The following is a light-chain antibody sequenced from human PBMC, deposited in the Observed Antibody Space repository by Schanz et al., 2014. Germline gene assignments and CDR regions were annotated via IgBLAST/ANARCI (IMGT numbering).Light chain of an antibody. V-gene: IGKV3-20*01. J-gene: IGKJ2*01. CDR3: QQYGSSVMYT. CDR1: QSISGYD. CDR2: GAS. Sequence: EIVLTQSPGTLSLSPGEGATLSCRASQSISGYDLAWYQQKPGQAPRLLIYGASTRATGIPARFSGSGSGTEFTLTISRLEPEDFAIYYCQQYGSSVMYTFGQGTKLEI.